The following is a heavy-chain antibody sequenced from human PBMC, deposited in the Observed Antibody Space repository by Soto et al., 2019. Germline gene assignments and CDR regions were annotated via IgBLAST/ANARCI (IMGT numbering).Heavy chain of an antibody. D-gene: IGHD2-21*01. CDR1: GYTFTSYG. J-gene: IGHJ4*02. CDR3: VREMWTRIGPQNFFDY. CDR2: ISPNSGVT. Sequence: QVQLVQSEGEVRQPGASVKVSCRASGYTFTSYGIIWVRQAPGQGLEWMGYISPNSGVTTYAQNLQGRLTMTTDTSTSTAYMELRSLSSDDTAVYYCVREMWTRIGPQNFFDYWGLGALVTVSS. V-gene: IGHV1-18*01.